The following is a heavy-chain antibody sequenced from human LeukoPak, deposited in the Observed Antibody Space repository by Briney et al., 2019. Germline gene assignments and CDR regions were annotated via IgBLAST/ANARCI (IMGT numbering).Heavy chain of an antibody. V-gene: IGHV4-4*07. J-gene: IGHJ3*02. D-gene: IGHD1-26*01. Sequence: SETLSLTCAVAGGSISNYYWNWIRQPAGKGLEWIGRIYSTGSTNYNPFLKSRVTMSVDTSKNQFSLKLRSVTAADTAVYYCARGPVGGAPYYDGDAFDIWGQGTMVTVSS. CDR1: GGSISNYY. CDR3: ARGPVGGAPYYDGDAFDI. CDR2: IYSTGST.